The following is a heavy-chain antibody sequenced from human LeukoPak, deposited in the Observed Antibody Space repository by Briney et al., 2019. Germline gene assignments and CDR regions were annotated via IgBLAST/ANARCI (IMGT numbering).Heavy chain of an antibody. Sequence: SETLSLTCTVSGGSISSSSYYWGWIRQPPGKGLEWIGNIYYSGSTYYNPSLKSRVTISVDTSKNQFSLKLSSVTAADTAVYYCARVGYSSGWYAMDYYYYMDVWGKGTTVTVSS. V-gene: IGHV4-39*07. J-gene: IGHJ6*03. CDR2: IYYSGST. CDR3: ARVGYSSGWYAMDYYYYMDV. CDR1: GGSISSSSYY. D-gene: IGHD6-19*01.